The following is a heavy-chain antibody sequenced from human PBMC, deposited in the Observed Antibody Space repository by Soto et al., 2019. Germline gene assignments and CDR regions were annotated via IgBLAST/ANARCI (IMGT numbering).Heavy chain of an antibody. CDR1: GYTFTSYG. V-gene: IGHV1-18*01. D-gene: IGHD6-19*01. CDR2: ISAYNGNT. J-gene: IGHJ5*02. CDR3: ARGQTRQSLSNWFDP. Sequence: QVQLVQSGAEVKKPGASVKVSCKASGYTFTSYGISWVRQAPGQGLEWMGWISAYNGNTNYAQKLQGRVTMTTDTSTITAYMKLRSLRSDDTAVYYCARGQTRQSLSNWFDPWGQGTLVTVSS.